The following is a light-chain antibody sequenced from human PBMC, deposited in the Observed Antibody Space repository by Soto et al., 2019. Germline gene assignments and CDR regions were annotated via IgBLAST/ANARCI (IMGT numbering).Light chain of an antibody. Sequence: DIRMTQSPSTLAAFVGDRVTITCRASQMITDWLAWYQQKPGEAPKFLIYRASYLESGVPSRFSGSGSGTVFTLTINSLQPDDFATYYCQQYNSYPYTFGQGTRLEIK. CDR2: RAS. CDR1: QMITDW. V-gene: IGKV1-5*03. CDR3: QQYNSYPYT. J-gene: IGKJ5*01.